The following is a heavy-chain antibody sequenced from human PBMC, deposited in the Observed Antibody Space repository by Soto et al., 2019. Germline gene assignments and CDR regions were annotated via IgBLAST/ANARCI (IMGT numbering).Heavy chain of an antibody. CDR2: ISRTSNYI. CDR3: ASGVFGLVSPVIGGY. D-gene: IGHD3-3*01. CDR1: GFTFSGYS. Sequence: GGSLRLSCAASGFTFSGYSMNWVRQAPGKGLEWVSSISRTSNYIYYTDSVKGRFTISRDNAKNSIYLQMNSLRAEDTATYYCASGVFGLVSPVIGGYWGQGTLVTVSS. J-gene: IGHJ4*02. V-gene: IGHV3-21*01.